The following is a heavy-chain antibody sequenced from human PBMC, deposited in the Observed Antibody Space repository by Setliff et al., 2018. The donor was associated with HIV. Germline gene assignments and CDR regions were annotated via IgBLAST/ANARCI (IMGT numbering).Heavy chain of an antibody. CDR2: IIPILGIA. V-gene: IGHV1-69*10. D-gene: IGHD3-22*01. CDR1: GGTFSSYA. J-gene: IGHJ4*02. Sequence: RASVKVSCKASGGTFSSYAISWVRQAPGQGLEWMGGIIPILGIANYAQKFQGRVTITADESTSTAYMELSSLRSEDTAVYYCARDYSPTFYYYDSSGTFDYWGQGTLVTVPQ. CDR3: ARDYSPTFYYYDSSGTFDY.